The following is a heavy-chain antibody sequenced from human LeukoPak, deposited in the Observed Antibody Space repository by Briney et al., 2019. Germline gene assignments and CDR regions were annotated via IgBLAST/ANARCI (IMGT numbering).Heavy chain of an antibody. J-gene: IGHJ4*01. V-gene: IGHV1-18*01. CDR2: INVYSGST. CDR1: GYRFATYG. Sequence: ASVKVSCKASGYRFATYGISWVRQAPGQGLEWMAWINVYSGSTEYKADLQGRLTVAAETSTTTAYMELRSLRSDDTAVYYCVFGECSSTSCYPRRDYWGHGTLVTVSS. CDR3: VFGECSSTSCYPRRDY. D-gene: IGHD2-2*01.